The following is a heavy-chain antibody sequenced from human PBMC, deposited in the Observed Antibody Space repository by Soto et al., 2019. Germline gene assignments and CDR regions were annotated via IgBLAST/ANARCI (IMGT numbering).Heavy chain of an antibody. Sequence: QVQLVVSGGGVVQPWRSLRFSCVASGFNVRSYAMHWVRQAPGNGLECVAVISYDGSDQYYADSVKARFTISRDNSKNTLYLQMNSLSAEDTAVYYCARVGIRGLMMRGACFDYWGQGTLVTVSS. CDR3: ARVGIRGLMMRGACFDY. D-gene: IGHD3-10*01. CDR2: ISYDGSDQ. CDR1: GFNVRSYA. V-gene: IGHV3-30*03. J-gene: IGHJ4*02.